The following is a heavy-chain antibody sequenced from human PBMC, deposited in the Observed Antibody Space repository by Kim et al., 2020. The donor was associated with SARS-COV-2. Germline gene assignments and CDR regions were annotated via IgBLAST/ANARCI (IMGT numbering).Heavy chain of an antibody. Sequence: SETLSLTCAVYGGSFSGYYWSWIRQPPGKGLEWIGEINHSGSTNYNPSLKSRVTISVDTSKNQFSLKLSSVTAADTAVYYCARAWRPEFYYSNYVGYYYYMDVWGKGTTVTVSS. CDR1: GGSFSGYY. CDR3: ARAWRPEFYYSNYVGYYYYMDV. D-gene: IGHD4-4*01. CDR2: INHSGST. V-gene: IGHV4-34*01. J-gene: IGHJ6*03.